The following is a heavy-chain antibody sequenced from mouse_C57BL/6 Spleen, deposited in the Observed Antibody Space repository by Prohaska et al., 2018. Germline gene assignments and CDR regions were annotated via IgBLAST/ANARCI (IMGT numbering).Heavy chain of an antibody. D-gene: IGHD2-3*01. CDR1: GYTFTSYW. CDR3: ARWLLRYYAMDY. V-gene: IGHV1-50*01. Sequence: QVQLQQPGAELVKPGASVKLSCKASGYTFTSYWMQWVKQRPGQGIEWIGEIDPSDSYTNYNQKFKGKATLTLDTSSSTAYMQLSSLTSEDSAVYYCARWLLRYYAMDYWGQGTSVTVSS. CDR2: IDPSDSYT. J-gene: IGHJ4*01.